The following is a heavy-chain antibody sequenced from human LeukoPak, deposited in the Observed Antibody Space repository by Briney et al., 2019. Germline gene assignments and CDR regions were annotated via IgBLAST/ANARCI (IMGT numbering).Heavy chain of an antibody. CDR1: GFPFDDYA. V-gene: IGHV3-9*01. Sequence: GRSLRLSCAASGFPFDDYAMHWARQAPGKGLEWVSVISWNSGHIVYADSVKGRFTMSRDNAKNSLYLQMNSLRAEDTALYHCVRDYQHGYTYGYFDYWGRGTLVSVSS. D-gene: IGHD5-18*01. CDR2: ISWNSGHI. CDR3: VRDYQHGYTYGYFDY. J-gene: IGHJ4*02.